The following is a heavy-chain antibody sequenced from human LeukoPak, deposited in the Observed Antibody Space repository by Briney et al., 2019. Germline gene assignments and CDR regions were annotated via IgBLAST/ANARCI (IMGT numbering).Heavy chain of an antibody. CDR2: ISSSSGTI. D-gene: IGHD3-16*01. J-gene: IGHJ3*02. Sequence: GGSLRLSCAASGFTLRSNSMNWVRQAPGEGPDWVSYISSSSGTIHYADSVKGRFTISRDNAKNSLYLQMNSLRVEDTAVYYCVGGGVVVPAQDAFDIWGQGTMVTVSS. CDR1: GFTLRSNS. V-gene: IGHV3-48*01. CDR3: VGGGVVVPAQDAFDI.